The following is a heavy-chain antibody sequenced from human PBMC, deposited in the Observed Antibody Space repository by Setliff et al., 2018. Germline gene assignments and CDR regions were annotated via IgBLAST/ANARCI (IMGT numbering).Heavy chain of an antibody. CDR2: IKSKTDGGTT. D-gene: IGHD2-2*01. CDR3: TTPLIVVVPAATLRGYSGYEITDY. J-gene: IGHJ4*02. Sequence: PGGSLRLSCEGSGFIFGSYAMGWVRQAPGKGLEWVGRIKSKTDGGTTDYAAPVKGRLTISRDDSKNTLYLQMNSLKTEDTAVYYWTTPLIVVVPAATLRGYSGYEITDYWGQGTLVTVSS. CDR1: GFIFGSYA. V-gene: IGHV3-15*01.